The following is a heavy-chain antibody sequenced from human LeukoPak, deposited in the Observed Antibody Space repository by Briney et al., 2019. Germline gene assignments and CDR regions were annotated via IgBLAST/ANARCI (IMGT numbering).Heavy chain of an antibody. CDR2: IYYSGST. V-gene: IGHV4-39*01. J-gene: IGHJ4*02. CDR3: ARHTSHGDYNPNDY. Sequence: SETLSLTCTVSGGSISSSSYYWGWIRQPPGKGLEWIGSIYYSGSTYYNPSLKSRVTISVDTSKNQFSLKLSSVSAAHTAVYYCARHTSHGDYNPNDYWGQGTLVTVSS. D-gene: IGHD3-16*01. CDR1: GGSISSSSYY.